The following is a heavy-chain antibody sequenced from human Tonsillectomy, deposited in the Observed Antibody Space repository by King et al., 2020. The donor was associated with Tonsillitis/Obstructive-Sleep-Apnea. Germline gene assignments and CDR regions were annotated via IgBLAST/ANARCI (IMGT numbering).Heavy chain of an antibody. J-gene: IGHJ4*02. V-gene: IGHV4-4*02. Sequence: VQLQESGPGLVKPSGTLSLTCGVSGGSISSTNWWIWVRQPPGKGPEWIGEIFHSGSTSYNPSLKSRVTISLDKSKNQFSLKLRSVTAADTALYYCARGGFYGSGSPALYFDYWGQGTLVTVSS. CDR3: ARGGFYGSGSPALYFDY. CDR2: IFHSGST. CDR1: GGSISSTNW. D-gene: IGHD3-10*01.